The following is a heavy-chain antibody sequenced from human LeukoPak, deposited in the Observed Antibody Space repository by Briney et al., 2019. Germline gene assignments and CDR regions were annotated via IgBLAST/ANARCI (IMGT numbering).Heavy chain of an antibody. J-gene: IGHJ4*02. CDR3: AGDSSGYFDY. Sequence: RGASVKVSCKASGGTFSSYAISWVRQAPGQGLEWMGRIIPILGIANYAQKFQGRVTITADESTSTAYMELSSLRSEDTAVYYCAGDSSGYFDYWGQGTLVTVSS. V-gene: IGHV1-69*04. CDR2: IIPILGIA. D-gene: IGHD3-22*01. CDR1: GGTFSSYA.